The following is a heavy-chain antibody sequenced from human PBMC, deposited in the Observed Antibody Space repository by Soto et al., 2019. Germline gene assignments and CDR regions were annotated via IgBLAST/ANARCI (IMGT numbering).Heavy chain of an antibody. CDR1: GFTFSSYA. V-gene: IGHV3-23*01. D-gene: IGHD3-3*01. CDR3: AKDHLSYDFWSGYYHYYYYYGMDV. CDR2: ISGSGGST. Sequence: PGGSLRLSCAASGFTFSSYAMSWVRQAPGKGLEWVSAISGSGGSTYYADSVKGRFTISRDNSKNTLYLQMNSLRAEDTAVYYCAKDHLSYDFWSGYYHYYYYYGMDVWGQGTTVTVSS. J-gene: IGHJ6*02.